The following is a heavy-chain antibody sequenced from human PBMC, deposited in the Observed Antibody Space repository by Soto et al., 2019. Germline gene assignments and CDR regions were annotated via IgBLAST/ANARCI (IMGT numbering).Heavy chain of an antibody. CDR3: ARESEDLTSSFDY. CDR2: ISSTTNYI. Sequence: LRLSCAASGFTFTRYSMNWVRQAPGKGLEWVSSISSTTNYIYYADSMKGRFTVSRDNAKNSVYLEMNSLSAEDTAVYYCARESEDLTSSFDYWGQGTLVTVCS. CDR1: GFTFTRYS. V-gene: IGHV3-21*01. J-gene: IGHJ4*02.